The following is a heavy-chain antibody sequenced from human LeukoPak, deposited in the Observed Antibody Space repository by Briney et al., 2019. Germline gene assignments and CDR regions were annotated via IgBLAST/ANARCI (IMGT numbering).Heavy chain of an antibody. D-gene: IGHD5-18*01. Sequence: SETLSLTCTVSGGSISSYYWSWIRQPAGKGLEWIGRIYTSGSTNYNPSLKSRVTMSVDTSKNQFSLKLSSVTAADTAVYYCAREMLQLWTRHRMVHGWFDPWGQGTLVTVSS. CDR1: GGSISSYY. CDR3: AREMLQLWTRHRMVHGWFDP. J-gene: IGHJ5*02. V-gene: IGHV4-4*07. CDR2: IYTSGST.